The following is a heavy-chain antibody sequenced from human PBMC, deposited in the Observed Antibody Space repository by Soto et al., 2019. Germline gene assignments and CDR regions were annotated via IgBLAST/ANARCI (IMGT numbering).Heavy chain of an antibody. Sequence: SVKVSCKASGGTFSSYAISWARQAPGQGLEWMGGIIPIFGTANYAQKFQGRVTITADESTSTDYMELSSLRSEDTAVYYCARADPTGDWCDPWGQGTLVPICS. CDR3: ARADPTGDWCDP. CDR2: IIPIFGTA. CDR1: GGTFSSYA. V-gene: IGHV1-69*13. J-gene: IGHJ5*02.